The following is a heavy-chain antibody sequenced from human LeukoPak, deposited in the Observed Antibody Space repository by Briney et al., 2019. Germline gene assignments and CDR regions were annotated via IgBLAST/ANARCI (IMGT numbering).Heavy chain of an antibody. V-gene: IGHV3-74*01. CDR2: INSDGSST. Sequence: GGSLRLSCAASGFTFSSYWMHWVRQAPGKGLVWVSRINSDGSSTSYADSVKGRFTISRDNAKNTLYLQMNSLRAEDMAVYYCARGRSSARGNDYWGQGTLVTVSS. CDR3: ARGRSSARGNDY. CDR1: GFTFSSYW. J-gene: IGHJ4*02. D-gene: IGHD3-22*01.